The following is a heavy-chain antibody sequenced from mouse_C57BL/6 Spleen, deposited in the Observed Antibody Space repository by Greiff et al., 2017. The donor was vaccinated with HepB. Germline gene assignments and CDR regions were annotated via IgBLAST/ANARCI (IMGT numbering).Heavy chain of an antibody. CDR1: GFTFSDYG. D-gene: IGHD1-1*01. V-gene: IGHV5-17*01. CDR2: ISSGSSTI. Sequence: EVQGVESGGGLVKPGGSLKLSCAASGFTFSDYGMHWVRQAPEKGLEWVAYISSGSSTIYYADTVKGRFTISRDNAKNTLFLQMTSLRSEDTAMYYCARGEDSVGAYYYAMDYWGQRTSVTVSS. CDR3: ARGEDSVGAYYYAMDY. J-gene: IGHJ4*01.